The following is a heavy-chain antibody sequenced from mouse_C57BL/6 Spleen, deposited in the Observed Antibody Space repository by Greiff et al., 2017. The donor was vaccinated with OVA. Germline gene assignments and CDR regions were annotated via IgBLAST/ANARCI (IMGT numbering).Heavy chain of an antibody. V-gene: IGHV1-81*01. CDR2: IYPRSGNT. CDR1: GYTFTSYG. D-gene: IGHD4-1*01. J-gene: IGHJ4*01. Sequence: VQLVESGAELARPGASVKLSCKASGYTFTSYGISWVKQRTGQGLEWIGEIYPRSGNTYYNEKFKGKATLTADKSSSTAYMELRSLTSEDSAVYFCARGLGYDPMDYWGQGTSVTVSS. CDR3: ARGLGYDPMDY.